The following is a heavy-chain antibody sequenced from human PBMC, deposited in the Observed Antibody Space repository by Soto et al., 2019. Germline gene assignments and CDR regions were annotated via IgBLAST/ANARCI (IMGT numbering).Heavy chain of an antibody. D-gene: IGHD7-27*01. Sequence: SDTLSLTCAVSGDSMTRSVWWTWVRQPPGKGLEWIGEVFHTGNTNYNPSLKSRVTMSVDKSTNEFSLKVTSVTAADTAIYYCARKAWVRFDYWGQGALVPVS. CDR1: GDSMTRSVW. V-gene: IGHV4-4*02. CDR3: ARKAWVRFDY. CDR2: VFHTGNT. J-gene: IGHJ4*02.